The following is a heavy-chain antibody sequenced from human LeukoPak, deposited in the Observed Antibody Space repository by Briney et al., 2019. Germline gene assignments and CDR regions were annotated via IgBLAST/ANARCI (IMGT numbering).Heavy chain of an antibody. V-gene: IGHV3-7*01. Sequence: GGSLRLSCAASGFTFSSYWMSWVGQAPGKGLDWVANIKQQGSEKDYVDSVKGRFTISRDNAKNSLYLQMNSLRAEDTAVYYCARDPPGIAVAGTSGFDYWGQGTLVTVSS. J-gene: IGHJ4*02. CDR1: GFTFSSYW. CDR2: IKQQGSEK. CDR3: ARDPPGIAVAGTSGFDY. D-gene: IGHD6-19*01.